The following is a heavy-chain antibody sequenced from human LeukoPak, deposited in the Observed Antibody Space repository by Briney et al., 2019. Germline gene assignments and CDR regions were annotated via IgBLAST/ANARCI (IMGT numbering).Heavy chain of an antibody. CDR1: GFTFSTYA. J-gene: IGHJ6*02. D-gene: IGHD3-10*01. Sequence: GGSLRLSCAASGFTFSTYAMHWVRQAPGKGLEWVAVISYDGSNKYYADSVKGRFTISRDNSKSTLYLQMISLRDEDTAVYYCARDHGVTIVRGVIPLYGLDVWGQGSTVTVSS. CDR3: ARDHGVTIVRGVIPLYGLDV. CDR2: ISYDGSNK. V-gene: IGHV3-30-3*01.